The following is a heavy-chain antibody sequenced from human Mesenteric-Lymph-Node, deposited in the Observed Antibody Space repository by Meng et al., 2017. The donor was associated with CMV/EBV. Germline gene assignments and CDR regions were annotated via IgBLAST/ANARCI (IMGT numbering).Heavy chain of an antibody. D-gene: IGHD5-18*01. CDR2: INWNGGST. V-gene: IGHV3-20*04. CDR3: ARGGSGYSYGLGY. CDR1: GFKFDDYD. Sequence: GESLKISCAASGFKFDDYDMGWVRQVPGKGLEWVSAINWNGGSTGYADSVKGRFTISRDSAKNSLFLQMNSLRAEDTAVYYCARGGSGYSYGLGYWGQGTLVTVSS. J-gene: IGHJ4*02.